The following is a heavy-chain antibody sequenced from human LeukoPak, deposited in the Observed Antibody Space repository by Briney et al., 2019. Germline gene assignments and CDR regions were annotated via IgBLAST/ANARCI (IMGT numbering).Heavy chain of an antibody. Sequence: GGSLRLSCAASGFTVSNNYMSCVREAPGKGLEWVSVIYSGVSTYYADSVKGRFTTSRENSKKTLYVQMNSLRAEYTAVYNCARIVTIYYYMDVWGKGTTVTVSS. CDR3: ARIVTIYYYMDV. D-gene: IGHD5-12*01. V-gene: IGHV3-66*02. CDR2: IYSGVST. CDR1: GFTVSNNY. J-gene: IGHJ6*03.